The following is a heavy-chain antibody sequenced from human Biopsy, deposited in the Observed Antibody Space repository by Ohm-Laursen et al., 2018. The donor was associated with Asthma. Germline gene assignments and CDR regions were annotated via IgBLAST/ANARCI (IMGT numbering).Heavy chain of an antibody. CDR2: INSVFGTT. CDR1: GGTFNTYV. J-gene: IGHJ4*02. Sequence: SSVRVSCKSLGGTFNTYVIGWVRQAPGQGLEWMGGINSVFGTTTYPQKFQDRVTITADDSTSTVYMELSSLRSEDTAVYYCARKAGSCISRTCYSLDFRGQGTLVTVSS. V-gene: IGHV1-69*01. D-gene: IGHD2-2*01. CDR3: ARKAGSCISRTCYSLDF.